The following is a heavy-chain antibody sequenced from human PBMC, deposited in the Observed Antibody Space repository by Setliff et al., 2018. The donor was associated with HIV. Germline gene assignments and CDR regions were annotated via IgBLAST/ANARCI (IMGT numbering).Heavy chain of an antibody. Sequence: ASVKVSCKASGGTFTSYYMHWVRQAPGQGLEWMGIINPGGGSTSYAQKFQGRVTMTRDTSTSTVYMELSSLRSEDTAVYYCARVGNIVATSSQRWFGPRPYYFDYWGQGTLVTVSS. D-gene: IGHD5-12*01. CDR3: ARVGNIVATSSQRWFGPRPYYFDY. J-gene: IGHJ4*02. CDR2: INPGGGST. V-gene: IGHV1-46*01. CDR1: GGTFTSYY.